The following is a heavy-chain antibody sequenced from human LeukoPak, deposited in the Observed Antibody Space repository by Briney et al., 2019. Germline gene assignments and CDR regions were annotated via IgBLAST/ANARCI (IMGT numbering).Heavy chain of an antibody. Sequence: PGRSLRLSCAASGFTFSSYAMHWVRQAPGKGLEWVAVMSYDGTNKYYADSVKGRFTISRDNSKNTLYLQMNSLRAEDTAVYYCARDPEAGYDAFDIWGQGTMVTVSS. CDR2: MSYDGTNK. CDR3: ARDPEAGYDAFDI. J-gene: IGHJ3*02. CDR1: GFTFSSYA. D-gene: IGHD6-19*01. V-gene: IGHV3-30*03.